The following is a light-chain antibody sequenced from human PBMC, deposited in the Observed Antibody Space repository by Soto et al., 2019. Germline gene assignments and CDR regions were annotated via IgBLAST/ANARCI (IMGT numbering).Light chain of an antibody. CDR1: QDVDSNF. Sequence: EIVLTQSPGTLSLSPGERATLSCRASQDVDSNFLAWYQQRPGQAPRLLIYGSSRRATGIPDRFSGSGSGTDFTLSISRVGPEDIAVYFCHQDYSSIPFGGGTNVQV. CDR2: GSS. V-gene: IGKV3-20*01. J-gene: IGKJ4*01. CDR3: HQDYSSIP.